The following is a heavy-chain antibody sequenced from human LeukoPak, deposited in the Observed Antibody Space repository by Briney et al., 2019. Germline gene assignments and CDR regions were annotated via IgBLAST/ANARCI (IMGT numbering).Heavy chain of an antibody. CDR2: IYHSGST. D-gene: IGHD3-3*01. CDR1: GGSISSGGYS. CDR3: ARAREWRKTNWFDP. Sequence: SQTLSLTCAVSGGSISSGGYSWSWIRQPPGKGLEWIGYIYHSGSTYYNPSLKSRVTISVDRSKNQFSLKLSSVTAADTAVYYCARAREWRKTNWFDPWGQGTLVTVSS. J-gene: IGHJ5*02. V-gene: IGHV4-30-2*01.